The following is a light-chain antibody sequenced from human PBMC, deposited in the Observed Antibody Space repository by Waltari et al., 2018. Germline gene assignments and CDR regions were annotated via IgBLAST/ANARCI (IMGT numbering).Light chain of an antibody. J-gene: IGKJ1*01. CDR2: AAS. CDR3: QQYYSSPAT. V-gene: IGKV1-8*01. Sequence: AIRITQSPSSLSASTGDRVTITCRASQSISSYLAWYQQKPGKDPKVLIYAASTLQSGVPSRFSGSGSGTDFTLTISCLQSEDFAIYYCQQYYSSPATFGQGTKVEIK. CDR1: QSISSY.